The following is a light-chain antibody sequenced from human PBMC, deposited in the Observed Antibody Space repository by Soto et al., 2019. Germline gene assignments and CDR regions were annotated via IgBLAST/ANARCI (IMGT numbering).Light chain of an antibody. CDR1: QSISSW. CDR2: DAS. CDR3: QQYNSYRT. Sequence: DLPMTQSPSTLSASVGDRFTITCRASQSISSWLAWYQQKPRKAPKLLIHDASSLESGVPSRLSGSGSGTEFTLTISSPQPDDFATYYCQQYNSYRTFGQGTKVDIK. J-gene: IGKJ1*01. V-gene: IGKV1-5*01.